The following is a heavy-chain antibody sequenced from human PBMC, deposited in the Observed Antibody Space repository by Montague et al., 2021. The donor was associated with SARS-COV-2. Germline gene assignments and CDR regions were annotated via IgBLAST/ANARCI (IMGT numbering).Heavy chain of an antibody. D-gene: IGHD4-17*01. CDR3: ARVLGDYGDY. V-gene: IGHV3-30*03. Sequence: SLRLSCAASGFTFSSYSMNWVRRAPGKGLEWVAVISYGGSNKYYADSVKGRFTISRDNSKNTLYLQMNSLRAEDTAVYYCARVLGDYGDYWGQGTLVTVSS. CDR1: GFTFSSYS. CDR2: ISYGGSNK. J-gene: IGHJ4*01.